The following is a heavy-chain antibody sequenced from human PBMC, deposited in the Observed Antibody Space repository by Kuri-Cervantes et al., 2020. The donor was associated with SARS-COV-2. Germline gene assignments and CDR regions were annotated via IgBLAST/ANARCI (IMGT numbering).Heavy chain of an antibody. J-gene: IGHJ6*02. CDR3: ARVGPYYYYGMDV. CDR1: GYTFTSYY. V-gene: IGHV1-46*01. CDR2: INPSGGST. Sequence: ASVKVSCKASGYTFTSYYMHWVRQAPGQGLEWMGIINPSGGSTSYAQKFQGRVTMTRDTSTSTVYMELRSLRSDDTAVYYCARVGPYYYYGMDVWGQGTTVTVSS.